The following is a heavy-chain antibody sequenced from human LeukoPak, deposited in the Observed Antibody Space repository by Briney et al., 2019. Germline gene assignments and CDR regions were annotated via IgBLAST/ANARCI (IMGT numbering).Heavy chain of an antibody. CDR1: GFTFNSYA. J-gene: IGHJ4*02. V-gene: IGHV3-23*01. CDR2: ISGSGGST. CDR3: ARDGLESSSSDFDY. D-gene: IGHD6-6*01. Sequence: GGSLRLSCAASGFTFNSYAMSWVRQAPGKGLEWVSAISGSGGSTYYADSVKGRFTISRDNSKNTLYLQMNSLRAEDTAVYYCARDGLESSSSDFDYWGQGTLVTVSS.